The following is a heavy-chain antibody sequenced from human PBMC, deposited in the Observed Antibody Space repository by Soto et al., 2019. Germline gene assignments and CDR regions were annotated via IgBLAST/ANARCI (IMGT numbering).Heavy chain of an antibody. Sequence: QVQLVESGGGVVQPGRSLRLSCAASGFTFSNFGMHWGRQAPGKGLEWVAAISADGSDKYFSDSLKGRFTISRDNSKNTLFLQMNSMRVEDTAVYYCTKGSEVARQEIDYCGQGTLVTVSS. V-gene: IGHV3-30*18. CDR2: ISADGSDK. D-gene: IGHD3-3*01. CDR3: TKGSEVARQEIDY. CDR1: GFTFSNFG. J-gene: IGHJ4*02.